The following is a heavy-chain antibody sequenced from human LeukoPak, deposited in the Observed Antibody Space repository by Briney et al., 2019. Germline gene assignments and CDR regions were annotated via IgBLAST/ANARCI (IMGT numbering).Heavy chain of an antibody. J-gene: IGHJ6*03. Sequence: GASVKVSCKASGYTFTSYDINWVRQAAGQGLEWMGWMNPNSGNTGYAQKFQGRVTMTRNTSISTAYMELSSLRSEDTAVYYCARRVLVYDTLTAYSRYYYYYMDVWGRGTTVTISS. D-gene: IGHD3-9*01. CDR1: GYTFTSYD. CDR2: MNPNSGNT. V-gene: IGHV1-8*01. CDR3: ARRVLVYDTLTAYSRYYYYYMDV.